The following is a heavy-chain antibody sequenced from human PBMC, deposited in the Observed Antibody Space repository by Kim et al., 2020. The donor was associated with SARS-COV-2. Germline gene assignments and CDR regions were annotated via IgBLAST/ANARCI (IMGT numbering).Heavy chain of an antibody. D-gene: IGHD3-10*01. CDR1: GFTFSNFA. J-gene: IGHJ6*02. Sequence: GGSLRLSCAASGFTFSNFAVSWVRQAPGKGLDWVSVISGNGGSTYYADSVKGRFTISRDNSKNTLYLQMNSLSAEDTAVYYCAKADSDLLRGVRGLKSCYYYDGRDVWGQGTTVTVA. CDR3: AKADSDLLRGVRGLKSCYYYDGRDV. V-gene: IGHV3-23*01. CDR2: ISGNGGST.